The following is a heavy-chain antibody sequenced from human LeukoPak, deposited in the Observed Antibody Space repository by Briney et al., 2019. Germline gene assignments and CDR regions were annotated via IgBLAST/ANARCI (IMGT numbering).Heavy chain of an antibody. Sequence: GGSLRLSCSASGFDSSNYWMSWVRQAPGKGLEWVANIKQDGSEKYYVDSVKGRFTISRDNAKNTLYLQMNSLRVEDTAVYYCAKAHYSNGWPSLDYWGQGTLVTVSS. CDR1: GFDSSNYW. J-gene: IGHJ4*02. D-gene: IGHD6-25*01. V-gene: IGHV3-7*01. CDR2: IKQDGSEK. CDR3: AKAHYSNGWPSLDY.